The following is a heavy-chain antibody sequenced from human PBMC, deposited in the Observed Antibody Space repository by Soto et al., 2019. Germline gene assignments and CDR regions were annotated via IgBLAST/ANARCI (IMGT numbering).Heavy chain of an antibody. V-gene: IGHV3-23*01. Sequence: EVQLLESGGGLVQPGGSLRLSCAASGFTFSSYAMSWVRQAPGKGLEWVSSISGYCGSTYYADSVKGRFTISRDNSKNTLYLQMNSLRAEDTAVYYCAKDLELEVFTAEYLDHWGQGSLVTVSS. J-gene: IGHJ4*02. D-gene: IGHD1-1*01. CDR2: ISGYCGST. CDR1: GFTFSSYA. CDR3: AKDLELEVFTAEYLDH.